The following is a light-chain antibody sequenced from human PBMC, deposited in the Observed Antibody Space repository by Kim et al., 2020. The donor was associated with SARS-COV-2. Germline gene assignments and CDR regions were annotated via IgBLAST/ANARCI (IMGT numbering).Light chain of an antibody. CDR2: WAS. CDR1: QSVLSNSNNKNY. J-gene: IGKJ4*01. V-gene: IGKV4-1*01. CDR3: QQYHNSPLT. Sequence: DIVMTQSPDSLAVSLGERATINCKSSQSVLSNSNNKNYLAWYQQKSGQPPKVLIYWASTRGSGVPDRFSGIGSETDFTLTISSLQAEDVAVYYCQQYHNSPLTFGGGTKVYIK.